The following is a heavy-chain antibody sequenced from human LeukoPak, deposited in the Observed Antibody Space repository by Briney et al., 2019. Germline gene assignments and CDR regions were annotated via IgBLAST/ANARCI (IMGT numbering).Heavy chain of an antibody. CDR3: ASGGYNAYYYYGMDV. CDR2: IYYSGST. J-gene: IGHJ6*02. Sequence: SETLSLTCTVSGGSISSYYWSWIRQPPGKGLEWIGYIYYSGSTNYNPSLKSRVTISVDTSKNQFSLKLSSVTAADTAVYYCASGGYNAYYYYGMDVWGQGTTVTVSS. D-gene: IGHD1-26*01. CDR1: GGSISSYY. V-gene: IGHV4-59*01.